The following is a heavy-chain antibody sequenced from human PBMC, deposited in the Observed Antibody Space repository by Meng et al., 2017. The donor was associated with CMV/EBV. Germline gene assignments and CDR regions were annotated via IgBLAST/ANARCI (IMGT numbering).Heavy chain of an antibody. D-gene: IGHD3-3*01. J-gene: IGHJ3*02. Sequence: HRRDSSPPLVSPSQPLSLTRDVLGGPISRGSYSWSWIRQPAGKGLEWIGRIYTSGSTNYNPSLKSRVTISVDTSKNQFSLKLSSVTAADTAVYYCARDPVRFFEAMGARPADAFDIWGQGTMVTVSS. CDR1: GGPISRGSYS. CDR2: IYTSGST. V-gene: IGHV4-61*02. CDR3: ARDPVRFFEAMGARPADAFDI.